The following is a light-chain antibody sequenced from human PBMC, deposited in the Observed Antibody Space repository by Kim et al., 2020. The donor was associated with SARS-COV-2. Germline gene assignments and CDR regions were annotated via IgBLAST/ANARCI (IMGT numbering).Light chain of an antibody. V-gene: IGLV3-1*01. CDR3: QAWDSSTVV. CDR1: KLGDKY. CDR2: QDS. Sequence: VSPGQTASITCSGDKLGDKYACWYQQKPGQSPVLVIYQDSKRPSGIPERFSGSNSGNTATLTISGTQAMDEADYYCQAWDSSTVVFGGGTQVTVL. J-gene: IGLJ2*01.